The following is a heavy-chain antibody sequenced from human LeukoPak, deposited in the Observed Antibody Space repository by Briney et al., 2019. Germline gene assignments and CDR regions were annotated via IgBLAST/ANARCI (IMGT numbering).Heavy chain of an antibody. CDR3: AREHDYVWGSP. J-gene: IGHJ5*02. CDR1: GGSISSGGYY. CDR2: IYHSGST. Sequence: SETLSLTCTVSGGSISSGGYYWSWIRQPPGKGLEWIGYIYHSGSTYYNPSLKSRVTISVDRSKNQFSLELSSVTAADTAVYYCAREHDYVWGSPWGQGTLVTVSS. V-gene: IGHV4-30-2*01. D-gene: IGHD3-16*01.